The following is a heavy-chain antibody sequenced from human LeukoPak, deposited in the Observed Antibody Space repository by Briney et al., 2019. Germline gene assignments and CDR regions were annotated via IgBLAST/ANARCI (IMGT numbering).Heavy chain of an antibody. CDR1: GFTFSSYS. CDR3: ARDRLLTGSGCLDY. CDR2: ISSTSLSI. V-gene: IGHV3-21*01. J-gene: IGHJ4*02. D-gene: IGHD6-19*01. Sequence: GGSLRLSCAASGFTFSSYSMNWVRQAPGKGLEWVSSISSTSLSIYYADSVKGRFTISRDNAKNSLYLQMNSLRAEDSAVYYCARDRLLTGSGCLDYWGQGTLVTVSS.